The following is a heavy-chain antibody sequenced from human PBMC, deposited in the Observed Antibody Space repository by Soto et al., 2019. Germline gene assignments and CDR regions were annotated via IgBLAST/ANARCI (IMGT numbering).Heavy chain of an antibody. CDR3: ATAGELLRYYYYGMDV. D-gene: IGHD1-26*01. V-gene: IGHV1-24*01. J-gene: IGHJ6*02. CDR1: GYTLTELS. CDR2: FDPEDGET. Sequence: ASVKVSCKVSGYTLTELSMHWVRQAPGKELEWMGGFDPEDGETIYAQKFQGRVTMTEDTSTDTAYMELSSLRSEDTAVYYCATAGELLRYYYYGMDVWGQGTAVTVSS.